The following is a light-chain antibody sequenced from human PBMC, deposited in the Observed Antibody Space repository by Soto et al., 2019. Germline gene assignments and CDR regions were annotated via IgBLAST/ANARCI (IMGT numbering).Light chain of an antibody. J-gene: IGLJ1*01. CDR1: TSDVGGHDF. CDR2: EVT. CDR3: TSYTSRSPYV. Sequence: QSALTQPASVSGSPGQSITISCSGSTSDVGGHDFVSWYQHHPGKAPKLLIFEVTNRPSGVSHRFSGSKSGNTASLTISGLQVDDEADYYCTSYTSRSPYVFGSGPKVTVL. V-gene: IGLV2-14*01.